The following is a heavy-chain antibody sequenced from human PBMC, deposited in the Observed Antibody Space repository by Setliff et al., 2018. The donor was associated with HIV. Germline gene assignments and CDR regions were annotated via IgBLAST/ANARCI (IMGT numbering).Heavy chain of an antibody. Sequence: PGGSLRLSCAASGFTFDDYTMHWVRQAPGKGLEWVSLISWDGGSTYYADSVKGRFTISRDNSKNSLYLQMNSLRTEDTALYYCAKDTYGSGSYYNPLQFDYWGQGTLVTVSS. J-gene: IGHJ4*02. V-gene: IGHV3-43*01. CDR1: GFTFDDYT. D-gene: IGHD3-10*01. CDR2: ISWDGGST. CDR3: AKDTYGSGSYYNPLQFDY.